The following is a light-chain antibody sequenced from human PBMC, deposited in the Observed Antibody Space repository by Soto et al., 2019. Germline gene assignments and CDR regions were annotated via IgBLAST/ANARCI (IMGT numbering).Light chain of an antibody. CDR3: QQYGSSPPTWT. Sequence: EIVMTQSPATLSVSLVERATLSCRASQSVSSNYLAWYQQKPGQAPRLLIYGASSRATGIPDRFSGSGSGTDFTLTISRLEPEDFAVYYCQQYGSSPPTWTFGQGTKVDIK. CDR1: QSVSSNY. V-gene: IGKV3-20*01. CDR2: GAS. J-gene: IGKJ1*01.